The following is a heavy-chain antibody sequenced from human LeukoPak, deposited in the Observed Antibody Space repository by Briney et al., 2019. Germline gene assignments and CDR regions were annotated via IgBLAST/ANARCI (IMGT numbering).Heavy chain of an antibody. CDR3: STDPRTLPY. CDR1: GFTFSSYW. J-gene: IGHJ4*01. D-gene: IGHD1-26*01. Sequence: PGGSLRLSCAASGFTFSSYWMSWVRQAPGKGLEWVANIKQDGSEKYYVDSVKGRFTISRDNAKNSLYLQLNSLRPEDTALYYCSTDPRTLPYWGHGTLVTVSS. CDR2: IKQDGSEK. V-gene: IGHV3-7*03.